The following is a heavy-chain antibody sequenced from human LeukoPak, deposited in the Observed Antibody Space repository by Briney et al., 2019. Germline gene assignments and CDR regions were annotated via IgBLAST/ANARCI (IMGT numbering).Heavy chain of an antibody. D-gene: IGHD3-10*01. J-gene: IGHJ6*01. V-gene: IGHV4-59*08. Sequence: PSETLSLTCSVSGDSMISYYWSWIRQPPGKGLEWIGYIYYTGITNYSPSLTSRVTMSVDTSKNQFSLKLPSVTAADTAVYYCRRHAPVPVIGHGMGVWGQGTTVTVSS. CDR1: GDSMISYY. CDR3: RRHAPVPVIGHGMGV. CDR2: IYYTGIT.